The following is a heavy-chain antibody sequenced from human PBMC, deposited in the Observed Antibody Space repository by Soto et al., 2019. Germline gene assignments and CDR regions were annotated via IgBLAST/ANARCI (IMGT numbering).Heavy chain of an antibody. CDR2: VYHTGST. V-gene: IGHV4-30-4*01. D-gene: IGHD3-22*01. CDR3: AREPYDISGNRIDP. CDR1: GGSISGDYY. J-gene: IGHJ5*02. Sequence: PSETLSLTCTVSGGSISGDYYWNWIRQAPGKGLEWIGYVYHTGSTYHNPSLKSRGSISVDTSQNQFSLNRSSVTAADTAVYFCAREPYDISGNRIDPWGQGIPVTVSS.